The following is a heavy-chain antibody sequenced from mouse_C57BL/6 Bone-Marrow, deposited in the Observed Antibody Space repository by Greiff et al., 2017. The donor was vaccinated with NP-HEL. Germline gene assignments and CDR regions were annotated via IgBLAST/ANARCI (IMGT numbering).Heavy chain of an antibody. D-gene: IGHD2-4*01. Sequence: QVQLQQPGAELVKPGASVKMSCKASGYTFTSYWITWVKQRPGQGLEWIGDIYPGSGSTNYNEKFKSKATLTVDTSSSTAYMQLSSLTSEDSAVYYCARRDYDRGAWFAYWGQGTLVTVSA. V-gene: IGHV1-55*01. J-gene: IGHJ3*01. CDR3: ARRDYDRGAWFAY. CDR2: IYPGSGST. CDR1: GYTFTSYW.